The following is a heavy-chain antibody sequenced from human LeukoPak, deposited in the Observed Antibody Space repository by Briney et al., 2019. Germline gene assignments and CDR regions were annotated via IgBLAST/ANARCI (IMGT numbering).Heavy chain of an antibody. CDR3: VRGLYYYASGSYGAFDI. D-gene: IGHD3-10*01. CDR2: ISAYNGNT. Sequence: ASVKVSCKASGYTFTSYGISWVRQAPGQGLEWMGWISAYNGNTNYAQKLQGRVTMTTDTSTSTAYMELRSLRSDDTAVYYCVRGLYYYASGSYGAFDIWGQGTMVTVSS. V-gene: IGHV1-18*01. CDR1: GYTFTSYG. J-gene: IGHJ3*02.